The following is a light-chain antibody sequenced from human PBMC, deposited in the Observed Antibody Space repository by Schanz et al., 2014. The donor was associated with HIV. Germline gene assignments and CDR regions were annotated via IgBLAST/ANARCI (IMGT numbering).Light chain of an antibody. V-gene: IGKV1-5*03. J-gene: IGKJ4*01. Sequence: DIQMTQSPSTLSASVGDRVTITCRASQSISNYLAWYQQKPGKAPKLLIYKASSLESGVPSRFSGSGSGTDFTLKISRVEAEDVGVYYCMQALQTLTFGGGTKVEIK. CDR2: KAS. CDR3: MQALQTLT. CDR1: QSISNY.